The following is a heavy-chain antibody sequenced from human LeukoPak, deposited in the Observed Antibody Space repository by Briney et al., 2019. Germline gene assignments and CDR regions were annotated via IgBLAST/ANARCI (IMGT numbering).Heavy chain of an antibody. V-gene: IGHV3-7*01. J-gene: IGHJ4*02. D-gene: IGHD6-19*01. Sequence: PGGSLRLSCAASGFTFSSYWMSWVRQAPGKGRGWVANIKQEGSEKYYVDSVKGRFNISRNTPKNSLYLQMNSLRAEDTAAYYCASPGYNSVWSFDYWGQGTLVTVSS. CDR1: GFTFSSYW. CDR2: IKQEGSEK. CDR3: ASPGYNSVWSFDY.